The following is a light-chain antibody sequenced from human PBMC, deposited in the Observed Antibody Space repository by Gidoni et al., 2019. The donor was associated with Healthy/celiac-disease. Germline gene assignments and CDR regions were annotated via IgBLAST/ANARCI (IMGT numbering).Light chain of an antibody. CDR1: QSIRSY. CDR2: AAS. V-gene: IGKV1-39*01. J-gene: IGKJ3*01. CDR3: QQSYSTPVT. Sequence: DIQMTQSPSSLSASVGDRVTITCRASQSIRSYLNWYQQKPGKAPKRLIYAASSLQSGVPSRFSGSGSGTDFTLTISSLQPEDFATYYCQQSYSTPVTFGPGTKVDIK.